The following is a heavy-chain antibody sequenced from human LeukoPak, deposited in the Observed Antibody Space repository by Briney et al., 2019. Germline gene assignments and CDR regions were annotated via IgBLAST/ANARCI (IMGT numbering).Heavy chain of an antibody. CDR3: ARDKYDSSGYYDY. D-gene: IGHD3-22*01. Sequence: GGSLRLSXAASGFTFDDYGMSWVRQAPGKGLEWVSGINWNGGSTCYADSVKGRFTISRDNAKNSLYLQMNSLRAEDTALYYCARDKYDSSGYYDYWGQGTLVTVSS. CDR1: GFTFDDYG. V-gene: IGHV3-20*04. J-gene: IGHJ4*02. CDR2: INWNGGST.